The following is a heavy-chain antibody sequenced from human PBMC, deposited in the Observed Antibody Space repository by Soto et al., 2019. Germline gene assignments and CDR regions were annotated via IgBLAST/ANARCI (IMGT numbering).Heavy chain of an antibody. CDR3: ARAWGGYSYGLDAFAI. Sequence: GASVKVSCKASGYTFTSYDINWVRQATGQGLEWMGWMNPNSGNTGYAQKFQGRVTMTRNTSISTAYMELSSLRSEDTAVYSCARAWGGYSYGLDAFAIWGQGTMVTVSS. V-gene: IGHV1-8*01. J-gene: IGHJ3*02. D-gene: IGHD5-18*01. CDR1: GYTFTSYD. CDR2: MNPNSGNT.